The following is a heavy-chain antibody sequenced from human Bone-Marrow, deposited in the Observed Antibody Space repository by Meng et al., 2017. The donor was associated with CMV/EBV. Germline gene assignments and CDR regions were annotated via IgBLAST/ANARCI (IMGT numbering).Heavy chain of an antibody. Sequence: KASGGTFSSYAISWVRQAPGQGREWMGEIIPIFGTANYAQKFQGRVTITADESTSTAYMELSSLRSEDTAVYYCARSYNLFSEYFQHWGQGTLVTVSS. J-gene: IGHJ1*01. CDR2: IIPIFGTA. CDR3: ARSYNLFSEYFQH. CDR1: GGTFSSYA. V-gene: IGHV1-69*01. D-gene: IGHD1-20*01.